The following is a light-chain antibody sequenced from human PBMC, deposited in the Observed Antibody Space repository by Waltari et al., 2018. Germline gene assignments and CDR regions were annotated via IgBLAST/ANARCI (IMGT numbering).Light chain of an antibody. V-gene: IGKV1-12*01. CDR3: QQTNSLLALT. CDR2: AAS. J-gene: IGKJ4*01. CDR1: QDISTW. Sequence: DLQMTQSPSSLSSSLGVRVTIPCRASQDISTWLAWYQQKPGTVPNLLIYAASNLQSGVPSRFSGSGSGTDFTLTITSLQPEDFATYYCQQTNSLLALTFGGGTKVEMK.